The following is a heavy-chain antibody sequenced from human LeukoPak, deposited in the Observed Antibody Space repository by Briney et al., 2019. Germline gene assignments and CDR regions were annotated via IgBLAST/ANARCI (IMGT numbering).Heavy chain of an antibody. CDR3: AKSDFWTGFGDF. D-gene: IGHD3/OR15-3a*01. CDR1: GFTFSSYS. CDR2: ISSSSSYI. J-gene: IGHJ4*02. Sequence: GGSLRLSCAASGFTFSSYSMNWVRQAPGKGLEWVSSISSSSSYIYYADSVKGRFTISRDNSKNTLFLQMNSLRAEDTAVYYCAKSDFWTGFGDFWGQGTLVTVSS. V-gene: IGHV3-21*04.